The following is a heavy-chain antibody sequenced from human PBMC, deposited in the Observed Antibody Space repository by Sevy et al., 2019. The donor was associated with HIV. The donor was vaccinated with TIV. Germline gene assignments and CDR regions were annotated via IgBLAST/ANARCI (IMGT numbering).Heavy chain of an antibody. CDR1: GFTFGYFA. Sequence: GGSLRLSCEVSGFTFGYFAMSWVRQAPGKGLEWVSGISHNGATSNYAASVRGRFTISRDNSKNRMYLQMSSLRAEDTAQYYCAKDTSGWYDALDQWGQGTLVTVSS. D-gene: IGHD6-19*01. V-gene: IGHV3-23*01. CDR3: AKDTSGWYDALDQ. J-gene: IGHJ4*02. CDR2: ISHNGATS.